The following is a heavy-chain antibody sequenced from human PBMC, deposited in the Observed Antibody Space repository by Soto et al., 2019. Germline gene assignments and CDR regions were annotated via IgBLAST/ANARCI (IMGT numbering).Heavy chain of an antibody. D-gene: IGHD1-1*01. V-gene: IGHV4-4*07. Sequence: QVQLQESGPGLVKPSETLSLTCTVSGGSISSYYWSWIRQPDGKGLAWIGRIYTSGSTNYNPSLKRRVTMSVDTSNNQCALKLSSVTAADTAVYYCARTTRAGGWFDPWGQGTLVTVSS. CDR2: IYTSGST. J-gene: IGHJ5*02. CDR3: ARTTRAGGWFDP. CDR1: GGSISSYY.